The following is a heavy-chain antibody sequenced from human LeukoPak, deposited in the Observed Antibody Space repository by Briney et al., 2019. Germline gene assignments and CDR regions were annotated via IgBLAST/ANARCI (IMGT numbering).Heavy chain of an antibody. Sequence: ASVKVSCKASGYTFTSYDINWVRQAPGKGLEWMGGFDPEDGETIYAQKFQGRVTMTEDTSTDTAYMELSSLRSEDTAVYYCATDRSGYGGNSGTFDYWGQGTLVTVSS. V-gene: IGHV1-24*01. CDR1: GYTFTSYD. CDR3: ATDRSGYGGNSGTFDY. D-gene: IGHD4-23*01. CDR2: FDPEDGET. J-gene: IGHJ4*02.